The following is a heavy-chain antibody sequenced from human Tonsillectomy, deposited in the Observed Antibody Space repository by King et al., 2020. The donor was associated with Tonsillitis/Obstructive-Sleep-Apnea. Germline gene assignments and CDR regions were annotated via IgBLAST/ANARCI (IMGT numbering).Heavy chain of an antibody. Sequence: QLQESGPGLVKPSQTLSLTCTVSGGSISSGGYYWSWIRQHPGEGLEWIGYIYFSGSTYYNPSLKSRVTISVDTSKNQFSQKLSSVTAANTAVYYCARVSPYYYDSSGYYDYWGQGTLVTVSS. J-gene: IGHJ4*02. CDR1: GGSISSGGYY. V-gene: IGHV4-31*03. D-gene: IGHD3-22*01. CDR3: ARVSPYYYDSSGYYDY. CDR2: IYFSGST.